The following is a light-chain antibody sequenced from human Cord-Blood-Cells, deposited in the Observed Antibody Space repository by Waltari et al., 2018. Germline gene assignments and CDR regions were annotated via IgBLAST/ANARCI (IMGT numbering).Light chain of an antibody. V-gene: IGKV1-39*01. J-gene: IGKJ1*01. CDR1: QSISSY. CDR2: AAS. Sequence: IPPNQSPPCLSPSERDRATITCRASQSISSYLNWYQQKPGKAPKLLIYAASSLQSGVPSRFSGSGSGTDFTLTISSLQPEDFATYYCQQSYSTPPWTFGQGTKVEIK. CDR3: QQSYSTPPWT.